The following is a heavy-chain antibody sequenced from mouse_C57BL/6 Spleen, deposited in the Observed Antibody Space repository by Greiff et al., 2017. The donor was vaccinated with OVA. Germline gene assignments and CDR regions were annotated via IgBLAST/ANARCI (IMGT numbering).Heavy chain of an antibody. V-gene: IGHV5-16*01. J-gene: IGHJ1*03. CDR2: INYDGSST. CDR1: GFTFSDYY. Sequence: EVQVVESEGGLVQPGSSMKLSCTASGFTFSDYYMAWVRQVPEKGLEWVANINYDGSSTYYLDSLKSRFIISRDNAKNILYLQMSSLKSEDTATYYCARFLYDYGWYFDVWGTGTTVTVSS. CDR3: ARFLYDYGWYFDV. D-gene: IGHD2-4*01.